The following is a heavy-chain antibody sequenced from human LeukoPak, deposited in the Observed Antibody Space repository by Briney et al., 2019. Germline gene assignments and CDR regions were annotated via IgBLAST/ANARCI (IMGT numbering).Heavy chain of an antibody. Sequence: ASVKVSCKASGYTFTSYGISWVRQAPGQGLEWMGWISTHNGNTYYAQKFQGRVTMTTDTSTSTAYMELRSLRSDDTAVYYCARGASYVILTGYSYFDYWGQGTLVTVSS. D-gene: IGHD3-9*01. CDR2: ISTHNGNT. CDR3: ARGASYVILTGYSYFDY. CDR1: GYTFTSYG. V-gene: IGHV1-18*01. J-gene: IGHJ4*02.